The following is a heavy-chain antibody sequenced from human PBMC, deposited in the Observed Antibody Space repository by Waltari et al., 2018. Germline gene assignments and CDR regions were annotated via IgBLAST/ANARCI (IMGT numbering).Heavy chain of an antibody. J-gene: IGHJ5*02. CDR3: ARSPQESIAAAGGNRFDP. Sequence: QVQLQQWGAGLLKPSETLSLTCAVYGGSFSGYYWSWIRQPPGKGLEWIGEINHSGSTKYNPALKSGVSISVDTSKNQFSLKLSSVTAADTAVYYCARSPQESIAAAGGNRFDPWGQGTLVTVSS. V-gene: IGHV4-34*01. D-gene: IGHD6-13*01. CDR1: GGSFSGYY. CDR2: INHSGST.